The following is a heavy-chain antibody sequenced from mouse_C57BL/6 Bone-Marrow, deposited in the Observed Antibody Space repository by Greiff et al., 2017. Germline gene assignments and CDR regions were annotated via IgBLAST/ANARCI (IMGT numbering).Heavy chain of an antibody. D-gene: IGHD4-1*01. CDR1: GFSLSTFGMG. J-gene: IGHJ4*01. CDR2: IWWDDDK. Sequence: QVTLKVSGPGILQPSQTLSLTCSFSGFSLSTFGMGVGWIRQPSGKGLEWLAHIWWDDDKYYNPALKSRLPISKDTSKHQVFLKIDNGAPADTATYYCARMEWSNWGYAMDYWGQGTSVTVSS. CDR3: ARMEWSNWGYAMDY. V-gene: IGHV8-8*01.